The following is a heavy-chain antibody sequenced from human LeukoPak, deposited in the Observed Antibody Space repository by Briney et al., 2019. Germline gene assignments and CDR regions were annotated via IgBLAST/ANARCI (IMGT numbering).Heavy chain of an antibody. CDR1: GGSISSYY. CDR3: GRSAAMMRKRDYYYYMDV. V-gene: IGHV4-4*07. J-gene: IGHJ6*03. Sequence: SETLSLTCTVSGGSISSYYWSWIRQPAGKGLEWIGRIYTSGSTNYNPSLKSRVTMSVDTSKNQFSLKLSSVTAADTAVYYCGRSAAMMRKRDYYYYMDVWGKGTTVTVSS. CDR2: IYTSGST. D-gene: IGHD2-2*01.